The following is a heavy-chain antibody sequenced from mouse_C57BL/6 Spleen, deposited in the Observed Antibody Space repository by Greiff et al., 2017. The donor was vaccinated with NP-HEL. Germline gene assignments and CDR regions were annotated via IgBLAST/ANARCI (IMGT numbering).Heavy chain of an antibody. Sequence: EVKLVESGGGLVKPGGSLKLSCAASGFTFSSYTMSWVRQTPEKRLEWVATISGGGGNTYYPDSVKGRFTISRDNAKNTLYLQMSSLRSEDTALYYCARQVYGSSLYYFDYWGQGTTLTVSS. CDR1: GFTFSSYT. CDR2: ISGGGGNT. J-gene: IGHJ2*01. D-gene: IGHD1-1*01. V-gene: IGHV5-9*01. CDR3: ARQVYGSSLYYFDY.